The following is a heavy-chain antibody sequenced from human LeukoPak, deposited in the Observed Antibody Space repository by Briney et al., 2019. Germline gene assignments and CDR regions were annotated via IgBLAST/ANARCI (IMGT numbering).Heavy chain of an antibody. CDR3: AKRPPGSGLDY. CDR1: GFTFSSYD. D-gene: IGHD3-10*01. Sequence: GGSLRLSCATSGFTFSSYDMHWVRQAPGKGLEWVAFGRYDGSNKNYTDSVQGRFTISRDNSKNTLYLHMTSLRAEDTAVYYCAKRPPGSGLDYWGQGTLVTVSS. CDR2: GRYDGSNK. J-gene: IGHJ4*02. V-gene: IGHV3-30*02.